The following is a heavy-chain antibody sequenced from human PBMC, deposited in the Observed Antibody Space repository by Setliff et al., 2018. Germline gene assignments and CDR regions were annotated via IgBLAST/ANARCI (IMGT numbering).Heavy chain of an antibody. CDR1: GFAFRTYG. D-gene: IGHD3-10*01. V-gene: IGHV3-30*19. CDR2: IWYDRSKE. CDR3: ARSYY. Sequence: GGSLRLSCAASGFAFRTYGMHWVRQAPGKGLEWVANIWYDRSKEFYTDSVKGRFTISRDNSKNFLYLQMNNLRPEDTAVYYCARSYYWGQGALVTVSS. J-gene: IGHJ4*02.